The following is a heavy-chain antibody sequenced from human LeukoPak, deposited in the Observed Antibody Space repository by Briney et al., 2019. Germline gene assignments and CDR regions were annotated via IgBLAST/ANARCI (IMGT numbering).Heavy chain of an antibody. V-gene: IGHV1-2*02. J-gene: IGHJ5*02. CDR2: INPNSGGT. CDR1: GYTFTGYY. Sequence: ASVKVSCKASGYTFTGYYMHWVRQAPGQGLEWMGWINPNSGGTNYAQKFQGRVTMTRDTSISTAHMELSRLGSDDTAVYYCASLHYGPTPDWFDPWGQGTLVTVSS. CDR3: ASLHYGPTPDWFDP. D-gene: IGHD4-17*01.